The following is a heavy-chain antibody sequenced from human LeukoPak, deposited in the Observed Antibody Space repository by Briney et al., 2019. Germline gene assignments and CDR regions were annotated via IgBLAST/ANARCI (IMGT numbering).Heavy chain of an antibody. V-gene: IGHV4-4*07. CDR1: GGSITSYY. J-gene: IGHJ4*02. CDR3: ARGVVVAAYYYFDY. CDR2: IYSSGTT. Sequence: SETLSLTCTVSGGSITSYYWSWLRQPAGKGLEWIGRIYSSGTTNYNPSLKSRVTMSIDTSKTQFSLKLSSVTAADTAVYYCARGVVVAAYYYFDYWGQGTLVTVSS. D-gene: IGHD2-15*01.